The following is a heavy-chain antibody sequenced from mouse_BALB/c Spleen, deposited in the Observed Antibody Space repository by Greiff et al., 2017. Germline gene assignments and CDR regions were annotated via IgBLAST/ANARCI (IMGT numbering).Heavy chain of an antibody. CDR1: GFAFSSYD. CDR2: ISSGGGST. Sequence: EVKLMESGGGLVKPGGSLKLSCAASGFAFSSYDMSWVRQTPEKRLEWVAYISSGGGSTYYPDTVKGRFTISRDNAKNTLYLQMSSLKSEDTAMYYCARQRGYYYGVDYWGQGTTLTVSS. D-gene: IGHD1-1*01. CDR3: ARQRGYYYGVDY. V-gene: IGHV5-12-1*01. J-gene: IGHJ2*01.